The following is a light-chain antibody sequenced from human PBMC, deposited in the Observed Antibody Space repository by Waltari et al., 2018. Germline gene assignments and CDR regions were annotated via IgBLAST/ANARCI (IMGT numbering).Light chain of an antibody. CDR1: QSLLHRNGFNN. J-gene: IGKJ1*01. V-gene: IGKV2-28*01. CDR3: MQSLQALST. Sequence: DIVMTQSPLSLPVTHGEPPSISCRSSQSLLHRNGFNNLDWYLQKPGQSPQLLIYLGSNRASGVHDRLSGSGSGPDSTLKISRVEAEDVGVYYCMQSLQALSTFGPGTKVEIK. CDR2: LGS.